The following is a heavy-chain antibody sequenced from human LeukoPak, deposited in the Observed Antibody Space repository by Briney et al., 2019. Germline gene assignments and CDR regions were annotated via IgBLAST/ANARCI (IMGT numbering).Heavy chain of an antibody. D-gene: IGHD5-18*01. CDR3: AKDIRGYSYGLMDY. CDR1: GFSFSSYG. Sequence: GGSLRLSCAGSGFSFSSYGMHWVRQAPGKGLEWMAFIRSDGSNKYYADSVKGRFTISRDNSKNTLYLQMNSLRAEDTAVYYCAKDIRGYSYGLMDYWGQGTLVTVSS. V-gene: IGHV3-30*02. J-gene: IGHJ4*02. CDR2: IRSDGSNK.